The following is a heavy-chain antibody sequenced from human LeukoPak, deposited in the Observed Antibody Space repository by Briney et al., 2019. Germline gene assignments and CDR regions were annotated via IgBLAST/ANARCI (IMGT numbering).Heavy chain of an antibody. D-gene: IGHD1-26*01. CDR2: IYYSGST. CDR1: GGSISSSSYY. Sequence: SETLSLTCTVSGGSISSSSYYWGWIRQPPGKGLEWIGSIYYSGSTYYNPSLKSRVTISVDTSKNQFSLKLSSVTAADTAVYYCARQLHSGSYYYFDYWGQGTLVTVSS. J-gene: IGHJ4*02. V-gene: IGHV4-39*01. CDR3: ARQLHSGSYYYFDY.